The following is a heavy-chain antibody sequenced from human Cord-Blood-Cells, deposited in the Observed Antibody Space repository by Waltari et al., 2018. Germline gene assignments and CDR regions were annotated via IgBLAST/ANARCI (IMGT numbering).Heavy chain of an antibody. D-gene: IGHD3-9*01. V-gene: IGHV4-34*01. J-gene: IGHJ4*02. CDR2: INHSGST. CDR3: ATVNYDILTGYYKFDY. CDR1: GGSCSGYY. Sequence: QVQLQQWGAGLLKPSETLSLTCAVYGGSCSGYYWSWIRQPPGKGLEWIGEINHSGSTNYNPSLKSRVTISVDTSKNQFSLKLSSVTAADTAVYYCATVNYDILTGYYKFDYWGQGTLVTVSS.